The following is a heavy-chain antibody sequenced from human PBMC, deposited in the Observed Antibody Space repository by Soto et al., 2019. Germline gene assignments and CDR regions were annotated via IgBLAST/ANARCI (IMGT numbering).Heavy chain of an antibody. J-gene: IGHJ3*02. CDR3: ARRVRGVNDAFDI. D-gene: IGHD3-10*01. CDR1: GGSFSNYY. V-gene: IGHV4-34*01. Sequence: SETLSLTCAVYGGSFSNYYWSWIRQAPGKGLEWIGEINDSGSTNYNPSLKSRVTISVDTSKNQFSLKLSSVTAADTAVYYCARRVRGVNDAFDIWGQGTMVTVSS. CDR2: INDSGST.